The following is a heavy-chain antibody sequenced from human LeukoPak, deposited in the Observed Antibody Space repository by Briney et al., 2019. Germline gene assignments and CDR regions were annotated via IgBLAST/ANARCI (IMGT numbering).Heavy chain of an antibody. CDR1: GYTFTNYY. J-gene: IGHJ4*02. V-gene: IGHV1-46*01. Sequence: ASVKVSCKASGYTFTNYYMHWVRQAPGQGLEWMGIINPSGGSTSYAQKFQGRVTMTRDTSTSTVYMELSRLRSDDTAVYYCARVLGELRFDYWGQGILVTVSS. D-gene: IGHD1-26*01. CDR3: ARVLGELRFDY. CDR2: INPSGGST.